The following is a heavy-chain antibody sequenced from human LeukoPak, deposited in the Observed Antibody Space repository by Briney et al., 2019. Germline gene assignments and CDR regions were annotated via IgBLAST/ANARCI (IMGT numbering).Heavy chain of an antibody. Sequence: GASVKVSCKASGYTFTGYYMHWVRQAPGQGLEWMGRINPNSGGTNYAQKFQGRVTRTRDTSISTAYMELSRLRSDDTAVYYCASGIAAAGMGYYYMDVWGKGTTVTVSS. CDR3: ASGIAAAGMGYYYMDV. D-gene: IGHD6-13*01. V-gene: IGHV1-2*06. J-gene: IGHJ6*03. CDR2: INPNSGGT. CDR1: GYTFTGYY.